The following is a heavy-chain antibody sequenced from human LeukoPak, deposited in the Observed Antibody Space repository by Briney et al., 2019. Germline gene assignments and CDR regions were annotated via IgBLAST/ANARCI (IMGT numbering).Heavy chain of an antibody. D-gene: IGHD6-19*01. CDR1: GGSISSNY. J-gene: IGHJ5*02. Sequence: SETLSLTCTVSGGSISSNYWSWIRQPPGKGLEWIGYIYYSGYTDYNPSLKGRVTISLDKSKDQVSLKLSSVTAADTAMYYCARAVAGSNWFDPWGQGTLVAVSS. CDR2: IYYSGYT. V-gene: IGHV4-59*01. CDR3: ARAVAGSNWFDP.